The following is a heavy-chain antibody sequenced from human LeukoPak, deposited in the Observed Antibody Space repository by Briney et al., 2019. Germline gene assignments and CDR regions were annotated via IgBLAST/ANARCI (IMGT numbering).Heavy chain of an antibody. CDR3: ASAGGLYTNFDY. D-gene: IGHD2-8*02. CDR1: GFTFRNYW. J-gene: IGHJ4*02. V-gene: IGHV3-7*01. CDR2: TKPDGSAE. Sequence: GRSLRLSCAASGFTFRNYWMGWVRQAPGKGLEWVANTKPDGSAEYYADSVRGRFTTSRDNANNFLYLQMNSLRAEDTAVYCCASAGGLYTNFDYWGQGTLATVSS.